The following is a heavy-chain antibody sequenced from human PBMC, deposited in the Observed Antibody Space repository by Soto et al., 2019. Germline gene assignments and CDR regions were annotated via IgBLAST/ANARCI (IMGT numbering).Heavy chain of an antibody. V-gene: IGHV5-51*01. CDR2: IYPGDSDT. D-gene: IGHD3-22*01. J-gene: IGHJ4*01. Sequence: PGESLKISCKGSGYSFTSYWIGWVRQMPGKGLEWMGIIYPGDSDTRCSPSFQGQVTISAGKSISTAYLQWSSLKASDTAMYYCARRGIGYYPPHYFDYWVHGTLVTVSS. CDR1: GYSFTSYW. CDR3: ARRGIGYYPPHYFDY.